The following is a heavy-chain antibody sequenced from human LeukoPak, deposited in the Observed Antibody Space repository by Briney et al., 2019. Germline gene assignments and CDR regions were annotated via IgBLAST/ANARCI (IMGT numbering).Heavy chain of an antibody. V-gene: IGHV3-23*01. D-gene: IGHD2-2*01. Sequence: GGSLRLSCATSGFTFSSYAMSWVRQAPGKGLEWVSGIGASGGSTYYADSVKGRFTISRDSSDNTLSLQMNSLRAEDTAVYYCATKTRNHFDYWGQGTLVTVPS. J-gene: IGHJ4*02. CDR3: ATKTRNHFDY. CDR2: IGASGGST. CDR1: GFTFSSYA.